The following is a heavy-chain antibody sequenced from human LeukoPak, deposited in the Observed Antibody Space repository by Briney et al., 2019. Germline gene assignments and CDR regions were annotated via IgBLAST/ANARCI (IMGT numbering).Heavy chain of an antibody. Sequence: PGGSLRLSCAASGFTFSSSAMSWVRQAPGKGLEWVSSISARGISTYYAYSVKGLFTISRDNSKNTLYLQMNSLRDDDIGVYYCAKSFDFSNGHSPILTPFDSWGQGTLVSVSS. J-gene: IGHJ4*02. CDR3: AKSFDFSNGHSPILTPFDS. D-gene: IGHD3-3*01. CDR2: ISARGIST. V-gene: IGHV3-23*01. CDR1: GFTFSSSA.